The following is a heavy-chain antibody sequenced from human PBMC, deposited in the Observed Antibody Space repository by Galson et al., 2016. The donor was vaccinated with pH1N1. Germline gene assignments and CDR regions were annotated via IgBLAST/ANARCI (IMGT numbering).Heavy chain of an antibody. V-gene: IGHV3-64*01. CDR2: ISNSGDST. CDR1: GFTFRTYA. D-gene: IGHD3-22*01. Sequence: SLRLSCATSGFTFRTYAMHWVRQAPGKGLEYVSGISNSGDSTYYANSVKGRFTISRDNSKNTLYLQMGSLRPEDMAVYYYTREDYYHSSGFGYWGQGTLVTVSS. CDR3: TREDYYHSSGFGY. J-gene: IGHJ4*02.